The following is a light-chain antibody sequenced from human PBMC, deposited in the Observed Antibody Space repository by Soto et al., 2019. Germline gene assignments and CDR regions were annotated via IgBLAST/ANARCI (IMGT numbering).Light chain of an antibody. CDR1: ENVYNY. CDR2: DAS. V-gene: IGKV3-11*01. Sequence: EIVLTQSPATLSLSPGERATLSCRASENVYNYLAWYQQIPGQPPRLLIYDASNRAAGVPARFSGSWSGTDFTLTISSLEPEDFAVYYCQQRSDWPRTFGQGTKVEVK. CDR3: QQRSDWPRT. J-gene: IGKJ1*01.